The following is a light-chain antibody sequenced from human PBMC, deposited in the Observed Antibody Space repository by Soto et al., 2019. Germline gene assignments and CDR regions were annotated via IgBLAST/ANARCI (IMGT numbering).Light chain of an antibody. J-gene: IGLJ2*01. CDR2: AVS. V-gene: IGLV2-14*01. Sequence: QSALTQPASVSGSPGQLITISCTGTSSDVGAYNFVSWYQQHPGKAPKLMIYAVSDRPSGVSNRFSGSKSGNTASLTISGLQAEDEADYYCSSYTSGTTLVFGGGTKVTVL. CDR1: SSDVGAYNF. CDR3: SSYTSGTTLV.